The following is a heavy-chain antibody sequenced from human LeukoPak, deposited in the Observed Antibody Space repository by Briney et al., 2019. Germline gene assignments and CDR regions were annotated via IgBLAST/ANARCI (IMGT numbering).Heavy chain of an antibody. J-gene: IGHJ4*02. CDR2: IIPIFGTA. V-gene: IGHV1-69*05. D-gene: IGHD3-22*01. Sequence: GASVKVSCKXSGGTFSSYAISWVRQAPGQGLEWMGGIIPIFGTANYSQKFQGRVTITTDESTSTAYMELSSLRSEDTAVYYCARGRYYYDSSGYYYDYWGQGTLVTVSS. CDR3: ARGRYYYDSSGYYYDY. CDR1: GGTFSSYA.